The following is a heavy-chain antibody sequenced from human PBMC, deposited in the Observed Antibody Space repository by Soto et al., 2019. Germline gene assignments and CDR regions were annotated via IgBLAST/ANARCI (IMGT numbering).Heavy chain of an antibody. CDR2: IWYDGSNK. V-gene: IGHV3-33*01. CDR3: ARAHSSSWGINDY. Sequence: GGSLRLSCAASGFTFSSYGMHWVRQAPGKGLEWVAVIWYDGSNKYYADSVKGRFTISRDNSKNTLYLQMNSLRAEDTAVYYCARAHSSSWGINDYWGQRTLVTVSS. CDR1: GFTFSSYG. D-gene: IGHD6-13*01. J-gene: IGHJ4*02.